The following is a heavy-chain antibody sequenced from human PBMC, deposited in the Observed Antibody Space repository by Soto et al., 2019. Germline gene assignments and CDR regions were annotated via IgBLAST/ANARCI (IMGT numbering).Heavy chain of an antibody. D-gene: IGHD5-18*01. CDR1: GFTLSSYA. CDR3: ARDGIQLWPPSHFDL. V-gene: IGHV3-30-3*01. Sequence: QVQLVESGGGVVQPGRSLRLSCAASGFTLSSYAMHWVRQAPGKGLEWVAVISYDGSNKYYADSVKGRFTISRDNSKNTLYLQMNSLRAEDTAVYYCARDGIQLWPPSHFDLWGRGTLVTVSS. CDR2: ISYDGSNK. J-gene: IGHJ2*01.